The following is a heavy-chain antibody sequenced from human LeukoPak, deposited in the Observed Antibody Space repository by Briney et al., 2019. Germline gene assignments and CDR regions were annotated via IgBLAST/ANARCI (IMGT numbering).Heavy chain of an antibody. V-gene: IGHV3-21*01. CDR1: GFTFSSYS. CDR3: ARDPGVRALDY. Sequence: GGSLRLSCAASGFTFSSYSMNWVRQAPGKRLDWVSSISSSSSYIYYADSVKGRFTISRDNAKNSLYLQMNSLRAEDTAVYYCARDPGVRALDYWGQGTLVTVSS. CDR2: ISSSSSYI. D-gene: IGHD3-10*01. J-gene: IGHJ4*02.